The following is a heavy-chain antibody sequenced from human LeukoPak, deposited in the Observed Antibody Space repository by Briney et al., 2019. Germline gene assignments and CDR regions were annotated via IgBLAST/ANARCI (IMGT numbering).Heavy chain of an antibody. D-gene: IGHD5-24*01. CDR2: INHSGST. V-gene: IGHV4-34*01. J-gene: IGHJ4*02. CDR3: ARGPVEMATIGFDY. Sequence: PSGTLSLTCAVYGGSFSGYYWSWIRQPPGKGLEWIGEINHSGSTNYNPSLKSRVTISVDTSKNQFSLKLSSVTAADTAVYYCARGPVEMATIGFDYWGQGTLVTVSS. CDR1: GGSFSGYY.